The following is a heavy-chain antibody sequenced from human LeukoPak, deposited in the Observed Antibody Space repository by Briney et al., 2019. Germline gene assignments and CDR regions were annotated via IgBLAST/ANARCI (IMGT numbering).Heavy chain of an antibody. Sequence: SETLSLTCAVYGGSFSGYYWSWIRRPPGKGLEWIGEINHSGSTNYNPSLKSRVTISVDTSKNQFSLKLSSVTAADTAVYYCARGSSSSALDYWGQGTLVTVSS. J-gene: IGHJ4*02. V-gene: IGHV4-34*01. D-gene: IGHD6-13*01. CDR1: GGSFSGYY. CDR2: INHSGST. CDR3: ARGSSSSALDY.